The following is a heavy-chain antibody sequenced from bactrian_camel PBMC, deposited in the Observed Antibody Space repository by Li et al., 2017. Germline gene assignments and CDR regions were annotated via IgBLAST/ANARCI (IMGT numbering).Heavy chain of an antibody. D-gene: IGHD5*01. CDR2: LDTDGTT. V-gene: IGHV3S53*01. Sequence: HVQLVESGGGPVQPGESQRLSCTTTYIATTYCLGWFREVPGQERESIAALDTDGTTSYDESVSGRFTILQDNAKTTLYLQMNNLKPEDSARYYCAPAGPFGLGFLELTLITGARGPRSPSP. J-gene: IGHJ6*01. CDR3: APAGPFGLGFLELTLIT. CDR1: YIATTYC.